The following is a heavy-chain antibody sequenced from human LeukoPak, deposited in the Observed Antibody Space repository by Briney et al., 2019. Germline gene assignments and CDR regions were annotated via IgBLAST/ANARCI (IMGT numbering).Heavy chain of an antibody. D-gene: IGHD6-19*01. CDR2: IYYSGST. Sequence: SETLSLTCTVSGGSISNYYWSWIRQPPGKGLEWISYIYYSGSTNYNPSLKSRVTISVDTSKNQFSLKLSSVTAADTAVYYCARGFSSEAWFDPWGQGTLVTVSS. CDR1: GGSISNYY. CDR3: ARGFSSEAWFDP. J-gene: IGHJ5*02. V-gene: IGHV4-59*01.